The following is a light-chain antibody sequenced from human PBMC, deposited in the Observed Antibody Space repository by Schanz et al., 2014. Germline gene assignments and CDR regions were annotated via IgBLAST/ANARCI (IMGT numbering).Light chain of an antibody. J-gene: IGLJ2*01. CDR2: DAS. CDR1: SSDVGGYNY. V-gene: IGLV2-11*01. CDR3: SSYAGSNPV. Sequence: QSALTQPRSVSGSPGQSVTISCTGTSSDVGGYNYVSWYQQHPGKAPKLMIYDASNRPSGVSNRFSGSKSAYTASLTVSGLQAEDEADYYCSSYAGSNPVFGGGTKLTVL.